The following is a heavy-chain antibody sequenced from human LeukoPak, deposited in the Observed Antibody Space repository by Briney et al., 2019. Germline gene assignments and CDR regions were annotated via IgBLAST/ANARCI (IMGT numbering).Heavy chain of an antibody. J-gene: IGHJ4*02. V-gene: IGHV3-30*02. CDR3: AKDLLTIHSATFIVGATDGGGFDY. CDR2: IRYDGSNN. Sequence: PGGSLRLSCAASGFTFSNAWMSWVRQAPGKGLEWVAFIRYDGSNNYYADSVKGRFTISRDNSKNTLYLQMNSLRAEDTAVYYCAKDLLTIHSATFIVGATDGGGFDYWGQGTLVTVSS. D-gene: IGHD1-26*01. CDR1: GFTFSNAW.